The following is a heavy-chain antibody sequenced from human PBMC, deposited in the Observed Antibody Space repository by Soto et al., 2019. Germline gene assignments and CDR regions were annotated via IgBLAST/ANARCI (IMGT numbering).Heavy chain of an antibody. CDR2: IYYSGST. V-gene: IGHV4-31*03. CDR1: GGSISSGGYY. CDR3: ARPIITSGSYSTGPLGGAFDI. D-gene: IGHD1-26*01. J-gene: IGHJ3*02. Sequence: LSLTCTVSGGSISSGGYYWSWIRQHPGKGLEWIGYIYYSGSTYYNPSLKSRVTISVDTSKNQFSLKLSSVTAADTAVYYCARPIITSGSYSTGPLGGAFDIWGQGTMVTVSS.